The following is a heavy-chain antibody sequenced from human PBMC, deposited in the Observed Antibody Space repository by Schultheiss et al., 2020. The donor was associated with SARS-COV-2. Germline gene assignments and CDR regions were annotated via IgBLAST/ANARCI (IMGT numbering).Heavy chain of an antibody. CDR1: GYTFTRYT. D-gene: IGHD3-3*01. Sequence: ASVKVSCKASGYTFTRYTFHWVRQAPGQRLEWMGWINAGNGNTKYSQKFQGRVTITRDTSASTVYMELSSLRSEDTAVYYCARDPCYDFWRGYFVDSGMDVWGQGTTVTVSS. CDR3: ARDPCYDFWRGYFVDSGMDV. CDR2: INAGNGNT. J-gene: IGHJ6*02. V-gene: IGHV1-3*01.